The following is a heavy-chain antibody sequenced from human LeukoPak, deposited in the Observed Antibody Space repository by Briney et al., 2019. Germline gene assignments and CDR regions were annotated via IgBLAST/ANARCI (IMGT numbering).Heavy chain of an antibody. CDR1: GYTFTSYG. J-gene: IGHJ4*02. Sequence: ASVTVSCKASGYTFTSYGISWVRQAPGQGLEWMGWISAYNGNTNYAQKLQGRVTMTTDTSTSTAYMELSSLRSEDTAVYYCASERGNEVFDYWGQGTLVTVSS. V-gene: IGHV1-18*01. CDR3: ASERGNEVFDY. D-gene: IGHD1-1*01. CDR2: ISAYNGNT.